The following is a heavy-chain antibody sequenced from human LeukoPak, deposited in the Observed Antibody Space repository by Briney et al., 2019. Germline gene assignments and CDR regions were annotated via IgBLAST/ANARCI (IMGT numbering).Heavy chain of an antibody. Sequence: SETLSLTCTVSGGSISSYYWSWIRQPPGEGLEWIGYIYYSGSTNYNPSLKSRVTISVDTSKNQFSLKLSSVTAADTAVYYCARWGYGSGSYYPPYFDYWGQGTLVTVSS. CDR2: IYYSGST. CDR3: ARWGYGSGSYYPPYFDY. CDR1: GGSISSYY. J-gene: IGHJ4*02. D-gene: IGHD3-10*01. V-gene: IGHV4-59*01.